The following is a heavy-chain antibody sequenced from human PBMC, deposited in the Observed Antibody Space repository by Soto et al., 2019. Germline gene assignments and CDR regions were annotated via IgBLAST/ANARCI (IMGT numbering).Heavy chain of an antibody. V-gene: IGHV3-23*01. CDR3: AKATYSSGWYGD. D-gene: IGHD6-19*01. J-gene: IGHJ4*02. Sequence: EVQLLESGGGLVQPGGSLRLSCAASGFTFSSYAMSWVRQAPGKGLEWVSAISGSGGSTYYADSVKGRFTISRDNSKTTLYLQMNSLRAEDTAVYYCAKATYSSGWYGDWGQGTLVTVSS. CDR1: GFTFSSYA. CDR2: ISGSGGST.